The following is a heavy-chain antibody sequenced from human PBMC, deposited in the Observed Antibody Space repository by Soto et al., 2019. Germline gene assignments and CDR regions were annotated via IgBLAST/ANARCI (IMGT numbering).Heavy chain of an antibody. D-gene: IGHD2-15*01. CDR2: IYYSGST. CDR1: GGSISSNS. Sequence: SETLSLTCSVSGGSISSNSWSWIRQPPGKGLEWIGYIYYSGSTNYNPSLKSRVTISVDTSKNQFSLKLSSVTAADTAVYYCARLSGGSSDWFDPLAQGTLLNVSS. V-gene: IGHV4-59*01. J-gene: IGHJ5*02. CDR3: ARLSGGSSDWFDP.